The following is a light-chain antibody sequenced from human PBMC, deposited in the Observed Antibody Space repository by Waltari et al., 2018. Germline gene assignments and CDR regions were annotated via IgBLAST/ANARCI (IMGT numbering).Light chain of an antibody. Sequence: QSVLTQPPSASGTPGQGVTTSCYGSNSNIGSNTVRWYQQFPGTAPQPLIHSDHQRPSGVPDRFSASKSGTSASLAISGLQSEDEAHYFCAAWDDSLSGRMFGGGTKVTVL. CDR2: SDH. V-gene: IGLV1-44*01. J-gene: IGLJ3*02. CDR3: AAWDDSLSGRM. CDR1: NSNIGSNT.